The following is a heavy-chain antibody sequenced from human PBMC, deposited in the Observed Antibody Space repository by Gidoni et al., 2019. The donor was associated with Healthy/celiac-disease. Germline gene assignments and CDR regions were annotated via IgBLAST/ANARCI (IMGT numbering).Heavy chain of an antibody. D-gene: IGHD5-18*01. V-gene: IGHV3-23*04. CDR3: AKGTGYSYGYGLIPHYYYYYGMDV. J-gene: IGHJ6*02. CDR1: GFPFRRYA. CDR2: IRCSGGST. Sequence: EVQLVESGGGLVQPGGSLRLSCAASGFPFRRYAMSWVRRAPGKGLGWVSAIRCSGGSTYYADSVKGRFTISRDNSKNTLYLQMNSLRAEDTAVYYCAKGTGYSYGYGLIPHYYYYYGMDVWGQGTTVTVSS.